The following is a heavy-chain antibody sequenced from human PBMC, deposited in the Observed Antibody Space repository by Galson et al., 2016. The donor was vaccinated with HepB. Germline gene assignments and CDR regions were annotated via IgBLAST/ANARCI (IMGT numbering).Heavy chain of an antibody. J-gene: IGHJ4*02. D-gene: IGHD1-26*01. V-gene: IGHV4-39*01. Sequence: SETLSLTCTVSGGSVNSSSSYWGWIRQPPGKGLEWIGSIYYRGSTYYKPSLKSRVTISVDTSKNQFSLKLSSVTATDTAVYYCARHVTRGGSYFFDYWGQGTLVTVSS. CDR1: GGSVNSSSSY. CDR3: ARHVTRGGSYFFDY. CDR2: IYYRGST.